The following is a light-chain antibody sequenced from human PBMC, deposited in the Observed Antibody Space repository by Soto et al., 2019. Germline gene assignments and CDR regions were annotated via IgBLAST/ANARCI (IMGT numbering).Light chain of an antibody. CDR2: LTS. CDR1: QAVNTR. J-gene: IGKJ5*01. V-gene: IGKV3D-11*01. CDR3: QQRSIWIT. Sequence: EIVLRQSPATLSSFQGDRVTLSCRASQAVNTRLAWYQHKPGQAPRLLIYLTSNRATGIPARFSGSGSGTDFTLTISSLEPEDFAVYYCQQRSIWITFGQGTRLEIK.